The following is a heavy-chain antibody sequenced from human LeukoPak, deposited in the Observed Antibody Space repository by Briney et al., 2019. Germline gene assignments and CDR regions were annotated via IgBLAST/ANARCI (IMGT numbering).Heavy chain of an antibody. J-gene: IGHJ3*02. CDR1: GGSFSGYY. Sequence: SETLSLTCAVYGGSFSGYYWSWIRQPPGKGLEWIGEINHSGSTNYNPSLKSRVTISVDTSKNQFSLKLSSVTAADTAVYYCARAGRPSYYYDSSGYYYGGAFDIWGQGTMVTVSS. D-gene: IGHD3-22*01. CDR2: INHSGST. CDR3: ARAGRPSYYYDSSGYYYGGAFDI. V-gene: IGHV4-34*01.